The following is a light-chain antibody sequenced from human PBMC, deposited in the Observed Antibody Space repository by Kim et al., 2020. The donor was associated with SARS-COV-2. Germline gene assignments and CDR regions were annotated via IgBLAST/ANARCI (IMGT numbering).Light chain of an antibody. J-gene: IGLJ3*02. CDR1: SSYVGGYNY. CDR2: DVT. V-gene: IGLV2-14*03. Sequence: GQSITISCTGTSSYVGGYNYVSWYQQHPGKAPKLMIYDVTNRPSGVSTRFSGSKSGNTASLTISGLQAEDEAVYYCSSFTSSTTLVFGGGTQLTVL. CDR3: SSFTSSTTLV.